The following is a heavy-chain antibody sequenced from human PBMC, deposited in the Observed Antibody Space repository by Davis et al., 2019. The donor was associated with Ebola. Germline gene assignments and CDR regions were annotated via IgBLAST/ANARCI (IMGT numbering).Heavy chain of an antibody. CDR2: INPNSGGT. D-gene: IGHD3-10*01. J-gene: IGHJ6*04. V-gene: IGHV1-2*06. Sequence: ASVKVSCKASGYTFTSYDINWVRQATGQGLEWMGRINPNSGGTNYAQKFQGRVTMTRDTSISTAYMELSRLRSDDTAVYYCATGSDVNGSGSMDVWGKGTTVTVSS. CDR3: ATGSDVNGSGSMDV. CDR1: GYTFTSYD.